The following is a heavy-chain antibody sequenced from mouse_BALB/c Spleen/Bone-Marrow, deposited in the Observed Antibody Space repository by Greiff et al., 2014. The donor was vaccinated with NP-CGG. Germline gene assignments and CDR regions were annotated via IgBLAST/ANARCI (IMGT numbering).Heavy chain of an antibody. J-gene: IGHJ4*01. Sequence: QVQLKQSGAELVRPGTSVKVSCKASGYAFTNYLIEWVKQRPGQGLEWIGVINPGGGGTNYNEKFKGKATLTADKSSRTAYMQLSSLTSDDSAVYFCARRDYAMDYWGQGTSVTVSS. V-gene: IGHV1-54*01. CDR1: GYAFTNYL. CDR3: ARRDYAMDY. CDR2: INPGGGGT.